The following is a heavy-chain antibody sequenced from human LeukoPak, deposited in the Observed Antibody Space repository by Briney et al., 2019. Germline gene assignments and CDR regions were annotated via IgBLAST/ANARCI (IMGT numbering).Heavy chain of an antibody. J-gene: IGHJ4*02. CDR2: FVPIVGET. CDR1: GYTLTELS. CDR3: APPAYYYVSGSYYTQFDY. V-gene: IGHV1-24*01. Sequence: ASVKVSCKVSGYTLTELSMRWVRQAPGKGLEWMGGFVPIVGETIYAQKFQGRVTITADTSTDPAYMELSSLRSEDTAVYYCAPPAYYYVSGSYYTQFDYWGQGTLVTVPS. D-gene: IGHD3-10*01.